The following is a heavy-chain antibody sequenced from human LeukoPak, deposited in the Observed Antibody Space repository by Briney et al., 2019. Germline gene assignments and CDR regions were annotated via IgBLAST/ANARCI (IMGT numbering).Heavy chain of an antibody. V-gene: IGHV4-38-2*02. CDR2: IYHSGST. Sequence: PSETLSLTCTVSGYSISSGYYWGWIRQPPGKGLEWIGSIYHSGSTYYNPSLKSRVTISVDTSKNQFSLKLSSVTAADTAVYYCARTGYDTSGSGAFDIWGQGTMVTVSS. D-gene: IGHD3-22*01. J-gene: IGHJ3*02. CDR3: ARTGYDTSGSGAFDI. CDR1: GYSISSGYY.